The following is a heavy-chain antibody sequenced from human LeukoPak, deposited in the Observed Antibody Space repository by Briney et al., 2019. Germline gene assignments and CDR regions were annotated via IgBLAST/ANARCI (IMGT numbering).Heavy chain of an antibody. CDR2: ISAYNGNT. V-gene: IGHV1-18*01. CDR3: ARGALCYYDSSGLQYYYYGMDV. D-gene: IGHD3-22*01. CDR1: GYTFTSYG. J-gene: IGHJ6*02. Sequence: ASVKVSCKASGYTFTSYGISWVRQAPGQGLEWMGWISAYNGNTNYAQKLQGRVTMTTDTSTSTAYMELRSLRSDDTAVYYCARGALCYYDSSGLQYYYYGMDVWGQGTTVTVSS.